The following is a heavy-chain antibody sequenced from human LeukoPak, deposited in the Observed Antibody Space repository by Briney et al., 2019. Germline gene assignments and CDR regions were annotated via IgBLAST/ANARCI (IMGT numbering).Heavy chain of an antibody. CDR3: AKDPRYCSSTRCFGA. J-gene: IGHJ5*02. CDR1: GFTFSTYG. Sequence: GGSLRLSCVASGFTFSTYGMHWVRRAPGKGLEWVAFISYDGSNQHYADSVKGRFIISRDNSKNTLYLQINSLRVEDTAVYYCAKDPRYCSSTRCFGAWGQGTLVTVSS. D-gene: IGHD2-2*01. CDR2: ISYDGSNQ. V-gene: IGHV3-30*18.